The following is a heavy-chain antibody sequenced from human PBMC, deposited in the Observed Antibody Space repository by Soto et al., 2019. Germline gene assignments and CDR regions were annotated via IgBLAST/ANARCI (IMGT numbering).Heavy chain of an antibody. CDR1: GFTFSSYA. V-gene: IGHV3-23*01. CDR3: ARVNGYYYYGMDV. Sequence: GGSLRLSCAASGFTFSSYAMSWVRQAPGKGLEWVSSISGSGDSTFYADSVKGRFTISRDNAKNSLYLQMNSLRAEDTAVYYCARVNGYYYYGMDVWGQGTTVTVSS. D-gene: IGHD3-22*01. CDR2: ISGSGDST. J-gene: IGHJ6*02.